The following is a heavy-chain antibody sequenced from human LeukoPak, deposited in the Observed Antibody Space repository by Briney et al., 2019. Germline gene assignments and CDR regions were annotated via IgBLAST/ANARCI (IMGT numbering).Heavy chain of an antibody. V-gene: IGHV1-8*03. J-gene: IGHJ3*02. Sequence: GASVKVSCKASGYTFTSYDINWVRQATGQGLEWMGWMNPNSGNTGYAQKLQGRVTITADESTSTVYMELTSLTSEDTAIYYCARDPGSSVGIVVVQHATDAFDIWGQGTMVTVSS. CDR3: ARDPGSSVGIVVVQHATDAFDI. CDR1: GYTFTSYD. D-gene: IGHD2-15*01. CDR2: MNPNSGNT.